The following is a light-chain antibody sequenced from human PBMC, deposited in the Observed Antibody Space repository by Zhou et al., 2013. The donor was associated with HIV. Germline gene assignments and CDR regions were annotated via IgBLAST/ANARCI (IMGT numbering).Light chain of an antibody. CDR2: TAS. J-gene: IGKJ4*01. CDR3: QQLHSYPLT. V-gene: IGKV1-5*01. Sequence: DIQMTQSPSTLSASVGDRVTITCRASQNINTWLAWYQQKPGKAPKLLISTASTLQSEVPSRFSGSGSGTEFTLTISSLQPEDFATYYCQQLHSYPLTFGGGTKVEIK. CDR1: QNINTW.